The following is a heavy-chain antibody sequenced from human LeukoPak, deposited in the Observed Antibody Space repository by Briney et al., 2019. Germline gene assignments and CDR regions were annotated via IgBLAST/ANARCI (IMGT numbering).Heavy chain of an antibody. Sequence: GGSLRLSCAVSGFTFSSYGMSWVRQAPGKGLEWVSIISGSGGSTYYADSVKGRFTISRDNSKNTLYLQMNSLRAEDTAVYYCARDGRGEDIVATITFDYWGQGTLVTVSS. J-gene: IGHJ4*02. CDR3: ARDGRGEDIVATITFDY. CDR2: ISGSGGST. V-gene: IGHV3-23*01. D-gene: IGHD5-12*01. CDR1: GFTFSSYG.